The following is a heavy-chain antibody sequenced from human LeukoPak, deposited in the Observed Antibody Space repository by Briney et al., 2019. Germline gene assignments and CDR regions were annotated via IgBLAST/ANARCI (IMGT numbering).Heavy chain of an antibody. CDR2: IYSGGST. CDR3: ARWAVLPRAFDI. V-gene: IGHV3-53*01. Sequence: GGSLRLSCAASGFTVSSNYMSWVRQALGKGLEWVSVIYSGGSTYYADSVKGRFTISRDNSKNTLYLQMNSLRAEDTAVYYCARWAVLPRAFDIWGQGTMVTVSS. CDR1: GFTVSSNY. J-gene: IGHJ3*02. D-gene: IGHD3-10*01.